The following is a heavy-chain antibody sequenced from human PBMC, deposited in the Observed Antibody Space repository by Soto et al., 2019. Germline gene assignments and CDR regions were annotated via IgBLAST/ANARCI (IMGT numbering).Heavy chain of an antibody. CDR1: GFTFSSYA. CDR2: ISYDGSNK. Sequence: GGSLRLSCAASGFTFSSYAMHWVRQAPGKGLEWVAVISYDGSNKYYADSVKGRFTISRDNSKNTLYLQMNSLRAEDTAVYYCARDQSYYYDSSGYSPMGYWGQGTLVTVPQ. J-gene: IGHJ4*02. V-gene: IGHV3-30-3*01. CDR3: ARDQSYYYDSSGYSPMGY. D-gene: IGHD3-22*01.